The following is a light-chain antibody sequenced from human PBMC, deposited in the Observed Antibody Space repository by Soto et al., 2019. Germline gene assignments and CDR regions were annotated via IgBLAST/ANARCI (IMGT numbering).Light chain of an antibody. CDR1: HSVSRN. J-gene: IGKJ1*01. CDR3: QQYNNWPQWT. Sequence: EILMTQSPATLSVSPGERATLSCRASHSVSRNLAWYQQKPGQTPRLLIYGASARATGTPATFSGSGSGTEYTLTISSVQSEDFSVYYCQQYNNWPQWTFGQGTKVEIK. CDR2: GAS. V-gene: IGKV3-15*01.